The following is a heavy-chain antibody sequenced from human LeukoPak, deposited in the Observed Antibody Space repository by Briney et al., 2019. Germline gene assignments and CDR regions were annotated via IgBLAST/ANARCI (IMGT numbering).Heavy chain of an antibody. Sequence: ASVKVSCKASGYTFTGYYMHWVRQAPGQGLEWMGWINPNSGGTNYAQKFQGRVTMTRDTSTSTVYMELSSLRSEDTAVYYCARLFMVRGVTPYYFDYWGQGTLVTVSS. CDR3: ARLFMVRGVTPYYFDY. D-gene: IGHD3-10*01. CDR2: INPNSGGT. V-gene: IGHV1-2*02. J-gene: IGHJ4*02. CDR1: GYTFTGYY.